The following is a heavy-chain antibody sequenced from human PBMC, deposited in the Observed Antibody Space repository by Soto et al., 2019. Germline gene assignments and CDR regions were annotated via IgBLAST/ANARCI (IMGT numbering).Heavy chain of an antibody. D-gene: IGHD3-22*01. CDR1: GYTFTSYG. CDR3: AGLNYDSSGYYPTYFDY. J-gene: IGHJ4*02. Sequence: QVQLVQSGAEVKKPGASVKVSCKASGYTFTSYGISWVRQAPGQGLEWMGWISAYNGNTNYAQKLQGRVTMTTDTSTSTAYLELRSLRSDGTAVYYCAGLNYDSSGYYPTYFDYWGQGTLVTVSS. V-gene: IGHV1-18*04. CDR2: ISAYNGNT.